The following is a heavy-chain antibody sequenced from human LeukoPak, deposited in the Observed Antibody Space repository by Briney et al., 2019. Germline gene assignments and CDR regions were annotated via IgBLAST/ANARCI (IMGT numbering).Heavy chain of an antibody. D-gene: IGHD3-22*01. Sequence: GGSLRLSCVGSGFSLNEYGIHWVRQAPGKGLEWVAVFSYDGGHKYYADSVKGRLTISRDTSSDTVSLQMNSLRVEDTAVYYCARDRINMMVLGHDSGLDFWGQGTLVTVSS. CDR3: ARDRINMMVLGHDSGLDF. CDR2: FSYDGGHK. V-gene: IGHV3-30*03. J-gene: IGHJ4*02. CDR1: GFSLNEYG.